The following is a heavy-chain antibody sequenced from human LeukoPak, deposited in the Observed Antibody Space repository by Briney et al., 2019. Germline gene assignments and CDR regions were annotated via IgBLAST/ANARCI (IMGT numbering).Heavy chain of an antibody. CDR2: ISGSGGST. V-gene: IGHV3-23*01. J-gene: IGHJ4*02. Sequence: PGGSLRLSCAASGFTFSSYAMSWVRKAPGKGLEWVSAISGSGGSTYYADSVKGRFTISRDNSKNTLYLQMNSLRAEDTAVYYCAKPPVLLWFGELLYITEYSDYWGQGTLVTVSS. D-gene: IGHD3-10*01. CDR1: GFTFSSYA. CDR3: AKPPVLLWFGELLYITEYSDY.